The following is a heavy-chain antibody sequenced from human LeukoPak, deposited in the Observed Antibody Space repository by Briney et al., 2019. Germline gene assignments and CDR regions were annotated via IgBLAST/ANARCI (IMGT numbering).Heavy chain of an antibody. Sequence: GGSLRLSCAASGFRFSSYWMHWVRQAPGKGLVWVSRISSDGSSTSYADSVKGRFTISRDNAKNTLYLQMNSLRAEDTAVYYCAREPTVTYGMDVWGQGTTVSVSS. CDR1: GFRFSSYW. CDR2: ISSDGSST. D-gene: IGHD4-17*01. CDR3: AREPTVTYGMDV. J-gene: IGHJ6*02. V-gene: IGHV3-74*01.